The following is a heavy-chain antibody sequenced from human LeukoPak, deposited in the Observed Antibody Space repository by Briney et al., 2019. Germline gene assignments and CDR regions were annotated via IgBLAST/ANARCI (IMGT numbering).Heavy chain of an antibody. V-gene: IGHV3-74*01. CDR3: ARDDYGDYRINFQH. Sequence: GGSLRLSCAASGFTFSSYWMHWVRQAPGKGLVRVSRINSDGSSTSYADSVKGRFTISRDNAKNTLYLQMNSLRAEDTAVYYCARDDYGDYRINFQHWGRGTLVTVSS. CDR2: INSDGSST. D-gene: IGHD4-17*01. CDR1: GFTFSSYW. J-gene: IGHJ1*01.